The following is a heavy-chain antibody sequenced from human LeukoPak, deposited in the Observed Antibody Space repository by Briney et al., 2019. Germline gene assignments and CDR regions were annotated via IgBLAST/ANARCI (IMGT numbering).Heavy chain of an antibody. D-gene: IGHD6-13*01. J-gene: IGHJ4*02. CDR1: GYSFTSYW. CDR3: ARQASAASDY. Sequence: RGESLKISCKGSGYSFTSYWIGWVRQMLGKGLEWMGIIYPSDSETRYSPSFQGQVTLSVDKSISTAYLQWSSLKASDTAMYYCARQASAASDYWGQGTLVTVSS. CDR2: IYPSDSET. V-gene: IGHV5-51*01.